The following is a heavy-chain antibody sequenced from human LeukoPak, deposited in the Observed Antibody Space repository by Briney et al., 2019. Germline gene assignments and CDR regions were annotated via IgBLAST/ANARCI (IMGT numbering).Heavy chain of an antibody. V-gene: IGHV1-8*01. Sequence: ASVKVSCKASGYTFTSYDINWVRQATGQGLEWMGWMNPNSGNTGYAQKFQGRVTMTRNTSISTAYMELSSLRSEDTAVYYCARGFYSSGWYYWFDPWGQGTLVTVSS. J-gene: IGHJ5*02. CDR1: GYTFTSYD. CDR3: ARGFYSSGWYYWFDP. CDR2: MNPNSGNT. D-gene: IGHD6-19*01.